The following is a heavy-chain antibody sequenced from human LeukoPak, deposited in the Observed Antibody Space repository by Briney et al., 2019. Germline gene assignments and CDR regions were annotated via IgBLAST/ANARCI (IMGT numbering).Heavy chain of an antibody. CDR3: ARGGYCSGGSCFSWYYFYYMDV. Sequence: GGSLRLSCAASGFTFSSYWMNWVRQAPGKGLEWVSSISSSTSYIYYADSVKGRFTISRDNAKNSLYLQMNSLRAEDTAVYYCARGGYCSGGSCFSWYYFYYMDVWGKGTTVTVSS. D-gene: IGHD2-15*01. J-gene: IGHJ6*03. CDR1: GFTFSSYW. CDR2: ISSSTSYI. V-gene: IGHV3-21*01.